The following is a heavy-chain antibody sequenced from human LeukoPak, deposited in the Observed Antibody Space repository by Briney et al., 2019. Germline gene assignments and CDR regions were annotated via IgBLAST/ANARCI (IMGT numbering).Heavy chain of an antibody. CDR1: GFTFSSYV. CDR2: ISGSGSST. D-gene: IGHD6-13*01. CDR3: AKDTSSWYGHYGMDV. J-gene: IGHJ6*02. V-gene: IGHV3-23*01. Sequence: GGSLRLSCAASGFTFSSYVMSWVRQAPGKGLEWVSGISGSGSSTYYADSVKGRFTISRDNSKNMLYLQMNSLRAEDTAAYYCAKDTSSWYGHYGMDVWGQGTTVTVSS.